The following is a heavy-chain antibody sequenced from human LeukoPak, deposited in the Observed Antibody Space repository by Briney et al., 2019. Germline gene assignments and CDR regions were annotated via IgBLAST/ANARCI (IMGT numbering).Heavy chain of an antibody. CDR3: ARSIPYGTTWYGRSDY. Sequence: PGGSLRLSCAASGFTVSSNYMSWVRQAPGKGLEWVANIKPDGTTKFYVDSVKGRFTISRDNALNSLYLQMNSLRAEDTAIYYCARSIPYGTTWYGRSDYWGRGTLVTVSS. J-gene: IGHJ4*02. CDR1: GFTVSSNY. V-gene: IGHV3-7*03. CDR2: IKPDGTTK. D-gene: IGHD6-13*01.